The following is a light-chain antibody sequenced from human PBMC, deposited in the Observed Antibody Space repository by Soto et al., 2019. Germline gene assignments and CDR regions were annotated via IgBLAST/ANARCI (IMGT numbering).Light chain of an antibody. CDR1: SSDVGSYNL. J-gene: IGLJ3*02. Sequence: SALTQPASVSGSPGQSITISCTGTSSDVGSYNLVSWYQQHPGKAPKFMIYEVTKRPSGVSNRFSGSKSGNTASLTISGLQAEDEADYYCCSYADSSTWVFGGGTKLTVL. CDR2: EVT. V-gene: IGLV2-23*02. CDR3: CSYADSSTWV.